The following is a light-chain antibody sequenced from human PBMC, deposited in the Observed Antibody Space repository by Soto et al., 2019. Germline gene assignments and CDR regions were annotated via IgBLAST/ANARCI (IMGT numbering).Light chain of an antibody. CDR3: SSYATGNTYV. Sequence: QSALTQPASVSGSPGQSITISCTGTNSDVGAHNFVSWYQQHPGKAPKLMIYELTYRPSGVSDRFLGSKSGNTASLTISGLQADAEADYYCSSYATGNTYVFGSGTKLTVL. CDR1: NSDVGAHNF. V-gene: IGLV2-14*01. CDR2: ELT. J-gene: IGLJ1*01.